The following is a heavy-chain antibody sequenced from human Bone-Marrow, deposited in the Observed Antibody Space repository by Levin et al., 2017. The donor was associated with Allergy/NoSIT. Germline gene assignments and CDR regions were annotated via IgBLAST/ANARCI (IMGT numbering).Heavy chain of an antibody. Sequence: ASVKVSCAASGFTFSAYTISWVRQAPGKGPEWVSSISGGGDKTTYADSVKGRFSISRDNSKNTLYLQMNSLRVDDTAVYYCATIGGWGSLPGYWGQGTLASVSS. V-gene: IGHV3-23*01. CDR3: ATIGGWGSLPGY. D-gene: IGHD3-9*01. CDR2: ISGGGDKT. J-gene: IGHJ4*02. CDR1: GFTFSAYT.